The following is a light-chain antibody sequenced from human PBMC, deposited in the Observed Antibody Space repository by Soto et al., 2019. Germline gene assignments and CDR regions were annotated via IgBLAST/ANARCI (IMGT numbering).Light chain of an antibody. J-gene: IGLJ2*01. CDR1: SSDVGGYHY. CDR2: DVN. V-gene: IGLV2-11*01. Sequence: QSALTQPRSVSGSHGQSVTLSCTGTSSDVGGYHYVSWYQHHPGKAPKIIIFDVNQRPSGVPDRFSGSKSGNTASLTISGLQTEYEADYYCCSYAGSYTLVFGGGTKVTVL. CDR3: CSYAGSYTLV.